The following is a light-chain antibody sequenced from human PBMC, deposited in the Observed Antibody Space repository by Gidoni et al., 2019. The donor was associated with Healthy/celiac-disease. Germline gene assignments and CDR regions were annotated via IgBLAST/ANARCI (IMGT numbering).Light chain of an antibody. CDR2: QDR. V-gene: IGLV3-1*01. Sequence: SYELTQPTSVSVSPGQTASITCSGDKWGDQYVCWYQQKPGQSPVLVIYQDRRRPSGIPERFSGSNSGNTATLTISGTQAMDEADYYCQAWDSSTAVFGTGTKVTVL. J-gene: IGLJ1*01. CDR3: QAWDSSTAV. CDR1: KWGDQY.